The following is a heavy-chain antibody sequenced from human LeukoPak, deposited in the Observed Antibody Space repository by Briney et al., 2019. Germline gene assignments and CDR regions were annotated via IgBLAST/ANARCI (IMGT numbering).Heavy chain of an antibody. J-gene: IGHJ4*02. Sequence: GGSLRLSCTASAFTFSSYWMHWVRQAPGKGLVWVSHINSGGSSTSYADSVKGRFTISRDNSKNMLYLQMNSLRAEDTAVYSCARGTVTAPDYWGQGTLVTVSS. D-gene: IGHD4-17*01. V-gene: IGHV3-74*01. CDR2: INSGGSST. CDR1: AFTFSSYW. CDR3: ARGTVTAPDY.